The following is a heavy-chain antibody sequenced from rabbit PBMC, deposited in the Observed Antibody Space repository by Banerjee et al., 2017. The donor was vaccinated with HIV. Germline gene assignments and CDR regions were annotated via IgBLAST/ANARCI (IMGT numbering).Heavy chain of an antibody. CDR2: IYTDNTLTT. V-gene: IGHV1S45*01. CDR1: GFSFSSNYW. Sequence: QEQLEESGGDLVKPEGSLTLTCTASGFSFSSNYWIYWVRQAPGKGLEWIACIYTDNTLTTYYTSWAKGRFSISKTSSTTVTLQMTSLTAADTATYFCARDLAGVIGWNFNLWGPGTLVTDS. D-gene: IGHD4-1*01. J-gene: IGHJ4*01. CDR3: ARDLAGVIGWNFNL.